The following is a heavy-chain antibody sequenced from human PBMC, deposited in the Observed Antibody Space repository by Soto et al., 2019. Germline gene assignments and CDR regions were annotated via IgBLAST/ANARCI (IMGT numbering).Heavy chain of an antibody. Sequence: QVQLVQSGAEVKKPGSSVKVSCKASGGTFSSYAISWVRQAPGQGLEWMGGIIPIFGTANYAQKFQGRVTITADESTSTAYMELISLRSEDTAVYYCARGGLGYCISTSCYGYYYGMDVWGQGTTVTVSS. CDR3: ARGGLGYCISTSCYGYYYGMDV. D-gene: IGHD2-2*01. CDR1: GGTFSSYA. CDR2: IIPIFGTA. V-gene: IGHV1-69*12. J-gene: IGHJ6*02.